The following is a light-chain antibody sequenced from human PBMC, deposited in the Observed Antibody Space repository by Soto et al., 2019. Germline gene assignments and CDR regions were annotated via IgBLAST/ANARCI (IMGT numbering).Light chain of an antibody. CDR2: AAS. CDR3: QQYDGSPT. V-gene: IGKV3-20*01. CDR1: QSVSNNY. Sequence: EIVLTQSPGTLSLSPGERAALSCRASQSVSNNYLAWYQQKPGQAPRLLIYAASSRATGIPDRFSGSGSGTDFTITSSKLEAEDFAVYYCQQYDGSPTFGQGSKVE. J-gene: IGKJ1*01.